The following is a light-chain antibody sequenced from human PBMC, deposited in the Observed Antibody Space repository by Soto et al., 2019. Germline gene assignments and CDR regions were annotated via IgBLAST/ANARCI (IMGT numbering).Light chain of an antibody. CDR2: KVS. CDR3: MQGTHWPIT. J-gene: IGKJ5*01. V-gene: IGKV2-30*02. Sequence: DVVMTQCPLSLPVALGQPASISCRSDQSLVHSDGIAYFSWFQQRPGRSPRRLIYKVSNRDSGVPARFSGSGSGTDFALKISRVEAEHVGVYYCMQGTHWPITFGQGTRLEIK. CDR1: QSLVHSDGIAY.